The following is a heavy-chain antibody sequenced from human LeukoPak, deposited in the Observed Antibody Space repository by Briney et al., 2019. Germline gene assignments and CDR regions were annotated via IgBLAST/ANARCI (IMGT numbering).Heavy chain of an antibody. J-gene: IGHJ4*02. CDR3: ARDSKYCSGGSCLRGNQGY. CDR1: GYTFTGYY. CDR2: INPNSGGT. V-gene: IGHV1-2*06. D-gene: IGHD2-15*01. Sequence: ASVKVSCKASGYTFTGYYMHWVRQAPGQGLEWMGRINPNSGGTNYAQKFQGRVTMTRDTSISTAYMELSRLRSDDTAVYYCARDSKYCSGGSCLRGNQGYWGQGTLVTVSS.